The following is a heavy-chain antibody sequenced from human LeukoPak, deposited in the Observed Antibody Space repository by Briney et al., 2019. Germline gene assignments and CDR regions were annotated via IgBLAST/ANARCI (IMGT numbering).Heavy chain of an antibody. D-gene: IGHD3-16*01. J-gene: IGHJ4*02. Sequence: TSETLSLTCTVSGGSISSSSYYWGWIRQPPGKGLEWIGSIYYSGSTYYNPSLKSRVTISVDTSKNQFSLKLSSVTAADSAVYYCARGGSGTWYIDYWGQGTLVTVSS. V-gene: IGHV4-39*07. CDR1: GGSISSSSYY. CDR2: IYYSGST. CDR3: ARGGSGTWYIDY.